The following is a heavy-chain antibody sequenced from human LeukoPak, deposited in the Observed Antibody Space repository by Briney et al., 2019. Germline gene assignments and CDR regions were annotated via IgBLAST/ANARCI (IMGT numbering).Heavy chain of an antibody. Sequence: SVKVSCKASGGTFSSYAISWVRQAPGQGLEWMGGIIPIFGTANYAQKFQGRVTMTRNTSISTAYMELSSLRSEDTAVYYCARGPDIPLWGQGTLVTVSS. CDR1: GGTFSSYA. CDR3: ARGPDIPL. CDR2: IIPIFGTA. D-gene: IGHD3-9*01. J-gene: IGHJ4*02. V-gene: IGHV1-69*05.